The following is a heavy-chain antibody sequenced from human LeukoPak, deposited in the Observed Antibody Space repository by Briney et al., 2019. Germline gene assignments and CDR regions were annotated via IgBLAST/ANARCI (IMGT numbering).Heavy chain of an antibody. D-gene: IGHD6-19*01. J-gene: IGHJ3*02. V-gene: IGHV4-59*08. Sequence: SETLSLTCTVSGGSIRNYYWSWVRQPPGKGLEWIGYIYYSGSTNYNPSLKSRITISVDTSKNQFSLKLSSVTAADTAMYYCARRDTGGSGWTYDAFDIWGQGTMVTVSS. CDR2: IYYSGST. CDR1: GGSIRNYY. CDR3: ARRDTGGSGWTYDAFDI.